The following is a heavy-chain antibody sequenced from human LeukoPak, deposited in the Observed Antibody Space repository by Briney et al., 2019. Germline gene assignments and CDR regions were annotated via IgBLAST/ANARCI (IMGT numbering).Heavy chain of an antibody. CDR1: GGSISSGNYY. D-gene: IGHD3-9*01. Sequence: SQTLSLTCTVSGGSISSGNYYWSWIRQHPGKGLEWIGYIYYSGSTYYNPSLYNPSLKSRVIMSLDTSKNQFSLKLNSVTAADTAVYYCARDLTGYFKFDFWGQGTLVTVSS. V-gene: IGHV4-31*03. J-gene: IGHJ4*02. CDR2: IYYSGST. CDR3: ARDLTGYFKFDF.